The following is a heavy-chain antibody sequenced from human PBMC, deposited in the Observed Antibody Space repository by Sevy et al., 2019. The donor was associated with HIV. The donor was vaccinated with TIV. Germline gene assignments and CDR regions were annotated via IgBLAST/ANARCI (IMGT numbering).Heavy chain of an antibody. D-gene: IGHD6-25*01. V-gene: IGHV3-30-3*01. CDR3: ARDTASGWGPRGMDV. Sequence: EGSLRLSCAASGFTFSSYAMHWVHQAPGKALEWVAVISYDGSNKYYADSVKGRFTISRDNSKNTVYLQMNSLRAEDTAVYYCARDTASGWGPRGMDVWGQGTTVTVSS. J-gene: IGHJ6*02. CDR1: GFTFSSYA. CDR2: ISYDGSNK.